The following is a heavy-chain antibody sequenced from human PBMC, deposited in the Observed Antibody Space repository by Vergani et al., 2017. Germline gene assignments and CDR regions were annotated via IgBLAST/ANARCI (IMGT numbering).Heavy chain of an antibody. CDR1: GYTLPELS. V-gene: IGHV1-24*01. J-gene: IGHJ6*02. CDR2: FDPEDGET. CDR3: ATGRCSSTSCYIPWTRYYYGMDV. D-gene: IGHD2-2*02. Sequence: QVQLVQSGAEVKKPGASVKVSCKVSGYTLPELSMHWVRQAPGKGLEWMGGFDPEDGETIYAQKFQGRVTMTEDTSTDTAYMELSSLRSEDTAVYYCATGRCSSTSCYIPWTRYYYGMDVWGQGTTVTVSS.